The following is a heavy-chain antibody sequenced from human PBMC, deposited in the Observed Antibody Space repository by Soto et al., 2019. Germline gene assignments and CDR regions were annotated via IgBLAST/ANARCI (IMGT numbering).Heavy chain of an antibody. J-gene: IGHJ5*02. D-gene: IGHD5-12*01. Sequence: ASVKVSCKASNDSLSSHFIHWVRQAPGEGLEWMGWISADNGNTNYAQKLQGRVTMTRDTSTSTAYMELRSLRSDDTAVYYCAIEGRGYSGYDEDWFDPWGQGTLVTVS. CDR2: ISADNGNT. V-gene: IGHV1-18*04. CDR3: AIEGRGYSGYDEDWFDP. CDR1: NDSLSSHF.